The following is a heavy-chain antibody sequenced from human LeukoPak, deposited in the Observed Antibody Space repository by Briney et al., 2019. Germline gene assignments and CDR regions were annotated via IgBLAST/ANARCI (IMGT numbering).Heavy chain of an antibody. CDR2: IYYSGST. CDR1: GGSISSCDYY. V-gene: IGHV4-30-4*01. J-gene: IGHJ4*02. CDR3: ARSRTWYYYDSSGYHFDY. D-gene: IGHD3-22*01. Sequence: SETLSLTCTVSGGSISSCDYYWSWIRQPPGKGLEWIGYIYYSGSTYYNPSLKSRVTISVDTSKNQFSLKLSSVTAADTAAYYCARSRTWYYYDSSGYHFDYWGQGTLVTVSS.